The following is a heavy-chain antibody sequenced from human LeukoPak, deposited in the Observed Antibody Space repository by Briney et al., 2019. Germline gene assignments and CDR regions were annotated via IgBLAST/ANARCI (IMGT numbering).Heavy chain of an antibody. D-gene: IGHD2-15*01. J-gene: IGHJ4*02. CDR3: ARDTGCSGGSCYNPMIFDY. CDR2: ISAYNGNT. CDR1: GYTFTNFG. V-gene: IGHV1-18*01. Sequence: ASVKVSCKASGYTFTNFGISWVRQAPGQGLEWMGWISAYNGNTNYAQKLQGRVTMTTDTSTSTAYMELRSLRSDDTALYYCARDTGCSGGSCYNPMIFDYWGQGTLVTVSS.